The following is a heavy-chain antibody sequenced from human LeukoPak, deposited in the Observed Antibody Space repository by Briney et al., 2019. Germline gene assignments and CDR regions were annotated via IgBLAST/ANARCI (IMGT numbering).Heavy chain of an antibody. Sequence: PGGSLRLSCAASGFTFSDYSMSWIRQAPGKGLEWVSYIRSSGNTIYYADSVKGRFTISRDNAKNSLYLQMNSLRAEDTAVYYCATYSSLNRREFQYWGQGTLLTVSS. D-gene: IGHD3-22*01. V-gene: IGHV3-11*04. CDR1: GFTFSDYS. CDR3: ATYSSLNRREFQY. J-gene: IGHJ1*01. CDR2: IRSSGNTI.